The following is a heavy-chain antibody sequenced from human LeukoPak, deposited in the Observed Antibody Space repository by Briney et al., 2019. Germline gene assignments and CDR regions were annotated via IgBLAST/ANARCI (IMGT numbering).Heavy chain of an antibody. J-gene: IGHJ3*02. D-gene: IGHD6-19*01. V-gene: IGHV1-2*02. CDR1: GYTFTGYY. CDR2: INPNSGGT. CDR3: ARERGTLAVAGDAVDI. Sequence: ASVKVSCKASGYTFTGYYMHWVRQAPGEGLEWMGWINPNSGGTKYAQKFQGRVTMTRDTSINTAYMEVRRLTSDDTAVYYCARERGTLAVAGDAVDIWGQGTMVTVSS.